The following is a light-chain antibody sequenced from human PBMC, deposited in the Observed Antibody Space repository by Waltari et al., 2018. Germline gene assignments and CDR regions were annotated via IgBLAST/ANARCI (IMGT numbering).Light chain of an antibody. CDR1: SSNIGAGYD. V-gene: IGLV1-40*01. CDR3: QTYDSSLSGFWV. CDR2: GDI. Sequence: QSVLTQPPSVSGAPGQRVTISCTGSSSNIGAGYDVHWYQQLPGTAPQLLIYGDINRPSGVPARFAAAKSGTSASRAITGLQAEDEAHYYCQTYDSSLSGFWVFGGGTKVTVL. J-gene: IGLJ3*02.